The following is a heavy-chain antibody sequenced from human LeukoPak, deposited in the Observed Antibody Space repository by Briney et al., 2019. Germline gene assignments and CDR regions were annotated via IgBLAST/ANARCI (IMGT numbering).Heavy chain of an antibody. CDR3: ARESVYGSGSYGY. CDR2: MNPNSGNT. V-gene: IGHV1-8*01. D-gene: IGHD3-10*01. CDR1: GYTFTSYD. J-gene: IGHJ4*02. Sequence: ASVKVSCMASGYTFTSYDINWVRQATGQGLECMGWMNPNSGNTGYAQKFQGRVTMTRNTSISTAYMELSSLRSEDTAVYYCARESVYGSGSYGYWGQGTLVTVSS.